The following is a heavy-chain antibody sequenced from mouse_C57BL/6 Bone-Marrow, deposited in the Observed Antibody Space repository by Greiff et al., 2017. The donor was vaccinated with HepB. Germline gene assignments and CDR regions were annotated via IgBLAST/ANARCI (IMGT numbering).Heavy chain of an antibody. CDR3: TRGAMDY. CDR1: GSTFPAYE. CDR2: IVPETGGT. V-gene: IGHV1-15*01. J-gene: IGHJ4*01. Sequence: VQLQQSGAELVRPGASLTRSCKASGSTFPAYEMPWVKQTLVLGREWIGAIVPETGGTAYNQKFKGKAILTADKSSSTAYMELRSLTSEDSAVYYCTRGAMDYWGQGTSVTVSS.